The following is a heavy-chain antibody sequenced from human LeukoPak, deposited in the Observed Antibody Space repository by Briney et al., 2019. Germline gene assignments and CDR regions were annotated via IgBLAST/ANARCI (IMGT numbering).Heavy chain of an antibody. D-gene: IGHD3-16*01. CDR3: ARVSPAGITFGGPTIY. J-gene: IGHJ4*02. CDR1: GGSFSGYY. Sequence: SETLFLTCAVYGGSFSGYYWSWIRQPPGKGLEWIGEINHSGSTNYNPSLKSRVTISVDTSKNQFSLKLSSVTAADTAVYYCARVSPAGITFGGPTIYWGQGTLVTVSS. V-gene: IGHV4-34*01. CDR2: INHSGST.